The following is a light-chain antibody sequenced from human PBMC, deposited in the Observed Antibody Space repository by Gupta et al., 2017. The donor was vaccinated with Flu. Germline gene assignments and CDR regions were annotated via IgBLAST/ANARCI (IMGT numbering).Light chain of an antibody. J-gene: IGKJ4*01. V-gene: IGKV1-39*01. CDR2: AAS. Sequence: RVISTCRASQRVRSDLHWDEHKPGQGPNLLCYAASSLQGGVPSRFSGSGFVTDFTLTISSPQPEDFATYFCLQTASSSPNTFGGGTRVEIK. CDR3: LQTASSSPNT. CDR1: QRVRSD.